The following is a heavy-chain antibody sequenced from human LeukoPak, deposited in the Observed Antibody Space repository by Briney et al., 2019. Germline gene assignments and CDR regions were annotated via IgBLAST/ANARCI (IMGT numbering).Heavy chain of an antibody. CDR3: ATHTVTTDYAFVI. CDR1: GFPFSSYW. Sequence: GGSLRVSCAASGFPFSSYWMHWVRQAPGKGLEWVSVIYSGGSTYYADSVKGRFTISRDNSKNTLYLQMNSLRAEDTAVYYCATHTVTTDYAFVIWGQGTMVTVYS. D-gene: IGHD4-11*01. J-gene: IGHJ3*02. CDR2: IYSGGST. V-gene: IGHV3-66*02.